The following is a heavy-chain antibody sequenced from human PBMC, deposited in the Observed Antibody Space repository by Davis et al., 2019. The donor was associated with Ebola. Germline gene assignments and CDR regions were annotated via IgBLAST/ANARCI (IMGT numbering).Heavy chain of an antibody. V-gene: IGHV4-39*01. CDR2: IYYSGST. J-gene: IGHJ5*02. D-gene: IGHD6-19*01. CDR3: ARGRVAVAGTNQYWFDP. CDR1: GGSISSSSYY. Sequence: PSETLSLTCTVSGGSISSSSYYWGWIRQPPGKGLEWIGSIYYSGSTYYNPSLKSRVTISVDTSKNQFSLKLSSVTAADTAVYYCARGRVAVAGTNQYWFDPWGQGTLVTVSS.